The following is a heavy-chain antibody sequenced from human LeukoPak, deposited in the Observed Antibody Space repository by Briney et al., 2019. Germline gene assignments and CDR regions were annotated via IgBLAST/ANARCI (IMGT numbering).Heavy chain of an antibody. CDR3: ARHSPGDPY. J-gene: IGHJ4*02. V-gene: IGHV3-21*01. D-gene: IGHD1-26*01. Sequence: GGSLRLSCAASGFXFSSYSMNWVRQAPGQGLEWVSSISSTSAFIYYADSVEGRFTISRDNAKNSLSLQMNSLRAEDTAVYYCARHSPGDPYWGQGTLVTVSS. CDR1: GFXFSSYS. CDR2: ISSTSAFI.